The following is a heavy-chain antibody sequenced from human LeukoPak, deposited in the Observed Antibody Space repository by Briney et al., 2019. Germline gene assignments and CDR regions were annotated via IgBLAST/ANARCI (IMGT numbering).Heavy chain of an antibody. V-gene: IGHV3-74*01. CDR3: ARDGYSYGFDY. Sequence: QPGGSLRLSCAASGFTFSSYWMHWVRQAPGKGLVWVSRINGDGSSTSYADSVKCRFTISRDNAKNTLYLQMNSLRAEDTAVYYCARDGYSYGFDYWGQGTLVTVSS. CDR1: GFTFSSYW. D-gene: IGHD5-18*01. J-gene: IGHJ4*02. CDR2: INGDGSST.